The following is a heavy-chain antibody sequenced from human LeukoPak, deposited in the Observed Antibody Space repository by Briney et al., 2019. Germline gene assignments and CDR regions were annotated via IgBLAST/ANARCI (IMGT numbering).Heavy chain of an antibody. V-gene: IGHV3-53*01. Sequence: GGSLRLSCAASGFTVSSNYMSWVRQAPGKGLEWVSVIYRDESGGNTYYADSVKGRFTISRDNSKNTVYLQMNSLRAEDTAVYYCAREKITMVFFDYWGQGTLVTVSS. CDR2: IYRDESGGNT. J-gene: IGHJ4*02. CDR3: AREKITMVFFDY. CDR1: GFTVSSNY. D-gene: IGHD3-10*01.